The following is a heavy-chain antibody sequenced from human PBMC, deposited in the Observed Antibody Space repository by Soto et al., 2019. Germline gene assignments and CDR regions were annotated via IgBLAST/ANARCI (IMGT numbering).Heavy chain of an antibody. D-gene: IGHD3-10*01. Sequence: QVQLQQWGAGLLKPSETLSLTCAVYGGSFSGYYWSWIRQTPGKGLEWIGEINDSGSTNNNPSLKSRVTILVDTPKNEFSLMLSSVTAADTAVYYCARDLLLWFGELSRRGGYYYYLDVWGKGATVNVSS. V-gene: IGHV4-34*01. CDR3: ARDLLLWFGELSRRGGYYYYLDV. CDR1: GGSFSGYY. CDR2: INDSGST. J-gene: IGHJ6*03.